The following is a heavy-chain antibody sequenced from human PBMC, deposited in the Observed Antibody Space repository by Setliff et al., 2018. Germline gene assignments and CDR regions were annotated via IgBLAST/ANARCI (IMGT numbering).Heavy chain of an antibody. J-gene: IGHJ4*02. D-gene: IGHD2-8*01. CDR3: ARDPGFHSGTWCLGD. V-gene: IGHV4-4*07. CDR1: GGSINNYY. Sequence: SETLSLTCTISGGSINNYYWNWIRQSADKGLEWIGRIHSSGTTNYNPSLKSRATISIDKSKNHFSLRVTSVTAADTAVYFCARDPGFHSGTWCLGDWGQGTQVTSPQ. CDR2: IHSSGTT.